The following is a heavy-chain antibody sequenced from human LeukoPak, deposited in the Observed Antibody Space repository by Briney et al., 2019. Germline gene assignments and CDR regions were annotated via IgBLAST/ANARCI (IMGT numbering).Heavy chain of an antibody. CDR1: GGSISSGGYS. J-gene: IGHJ5*02. D-gene: IGHD3-22*01. CDR2: IYHSGST. V-gene: IGHV4-30-2*01. Sequence: SETLSLTCAVSGGSISSGGYSWSWIRQPPGKGLEWIGYIYHSGSTYYNPSLKSRVTISVDRSTNQFSLKLSSVTAADTAVYYCARVHGGDYYYDSSGYYYVDPWGQGTLVTVSS. CDR3: ARVHGGDYYYDSSGYYYVDP.